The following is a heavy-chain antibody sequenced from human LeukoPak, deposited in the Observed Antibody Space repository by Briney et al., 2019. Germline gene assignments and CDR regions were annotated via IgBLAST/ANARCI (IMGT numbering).Heavy chain of an antibody. CDR1: GFTFDDYA. CDR3: ANGGRQGVAGSLFDY. J-gene: IGHJ4*02. D-gene: IGHD6-19*01. Sequence: GGSLRLSCAASGFTFDDYAMHWVRQAPGKGLEWVSLISWDGGSTYYADSVKGRFTISRDNSKNSLYLQMNSLRAEDTALYYCANGGRQGVAGSLFDYWGQGTLVTVSS. V-gene: IGHV3-43D*03. CDR2: ISWDGGST.